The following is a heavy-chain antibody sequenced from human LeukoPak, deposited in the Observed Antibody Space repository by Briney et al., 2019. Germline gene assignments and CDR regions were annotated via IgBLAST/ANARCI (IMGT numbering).Heavy chain of an antibody. V-gene: IGHV3-30*04. D-gene: IGHD1-26*01. J-gene: IGHJ4*02. CDR2: ISYDGSNK. CDR3: ARESGAPFGY. Sequence: GGSLRLSCAASGFTFSSYAMHWVRQAPGKELEWVAVISYDGSNKYYADSVKGRFTISRDNSKNTLYLQMNSLRAEDTAVYYCARESGAPFGYWGQGTLVTVSS. CDR1: GFTFSSYA.